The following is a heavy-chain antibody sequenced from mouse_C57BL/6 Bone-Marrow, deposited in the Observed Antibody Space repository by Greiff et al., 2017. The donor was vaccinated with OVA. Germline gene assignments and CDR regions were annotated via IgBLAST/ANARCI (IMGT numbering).Heavy chain of an antibody. J-gene: IGHJ3*01. CDR2: IHPNSGST. Sequence: QVQLQQPGAELVKPGASVKLSCKASGYTFTSYWMHWVKQRPGQGLEWIGMIHPNSGSTNYNEKFKSKATLTVDKSSSTAFIQLSSLASEDSAVYYCARGAITTVVATKAWFAYWGQGTLVTVSA. CDR3: ARGAITTVVATKAWFAY. D-gene: IGHD1-1*01. V-gene: IGHV1-64*01. CDR1: GYTFTSYW.